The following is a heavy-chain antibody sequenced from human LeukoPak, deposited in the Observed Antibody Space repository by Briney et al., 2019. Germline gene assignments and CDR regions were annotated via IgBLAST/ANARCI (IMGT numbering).Heavy chain of an antibody. D-gene: IGHD3-10*01. V-gene: IGHV3-66*01. CDR1: GFTVSSNY. J-gene: IGHJ4*02. CDR2: IYSGGNT. CDR3: ARDQDGSGSYYLGY. Sequence: GGSLRLSCAASGFTVSSNYMSWVRQAPGKGLEWVSVIYSGGNTYYADSVKGRFTISRDNSKNTLYLQMNSLRAEDTAVYYCARDQDGSGSYYLGYWGQGTLVTVSS.